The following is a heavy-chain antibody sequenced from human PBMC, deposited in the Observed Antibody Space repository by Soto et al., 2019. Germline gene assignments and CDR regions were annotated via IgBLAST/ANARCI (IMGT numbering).Heavy chain of an antibody. D-gene: IGHD2-2*01. J-gene: IGHJ4*02. CDR3: ARVGYCSSTSCDQPVDY. Sequence: ASVKVSCKASGGTFSSYTISWVRQAPGQGLEWMGRIIPILGIANYAQKFQGRVTITADKSTSTAYMELSSLRSEDTAVYYCARVGYCSSTSCDQPVDYWGQGTLVTVSS. CDR1: GGTFSSYT. CDR2: IIPILGIA. V-gene: IGHV1-69*02.